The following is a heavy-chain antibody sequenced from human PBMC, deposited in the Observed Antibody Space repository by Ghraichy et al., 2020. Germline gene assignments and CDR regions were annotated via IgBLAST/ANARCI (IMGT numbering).Heavy chain of an antibody. J-gene: IGHJ4*02. CDR1: GGSFRGYY. CDR2: INHSGST. D-gene: IGHD3-10*01. Sequence: SETLSLTCAVYGGSFRGYYWSWIRQPPGKGLEWIGEINHSGSTNYNPSLKSRVTISVDTSKNQFSLKLSSVTAADTAVYYCARGHGTMVRGVILAGRYFDYWGQGTLVTVST. CDR3: ARGHGTMVRGVILAGRYFDY. V-gene: IGHV4-34*01.